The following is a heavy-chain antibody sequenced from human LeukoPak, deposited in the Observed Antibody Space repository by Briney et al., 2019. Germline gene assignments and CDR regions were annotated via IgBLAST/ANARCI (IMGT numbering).Heavy chain of an antibody. D-gene: IGHD1-7*01. J-gene: IGHJ2*01. CDR1: GASISSGNYY. CDR3: ARENYEVNWYFDL. CDR2: IYYTGST. V-gene: IGHV4-39*07. Sequence: SSETLSLTCTVSGASISSGNYYWGWIRQPPGKGLEWIGTIYYTGSTYYNPSLKSRLTISVDTSKNQFSLSLSSVTAADTAVYYCARENYEVNWYFDLWGRGTLVTVSS.